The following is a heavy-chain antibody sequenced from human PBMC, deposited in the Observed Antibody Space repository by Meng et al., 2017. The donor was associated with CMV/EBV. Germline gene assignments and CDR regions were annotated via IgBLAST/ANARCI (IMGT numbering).Heavy chain of an antibody. CDR3: ARAIYCSSTSCHNWFDP. J-gene: IGHJ5*02. Sequence: ISSSSYYWGWIRQPPGKGLGWIGSIYYSGSTYYNPSLKSRVTISVDTSKNQFSLKLSSVTAADTAVYYCARAIYCSSTSCHNWFDPWGQGTLVTVSS. D-gene: IGHD2-2*01. CDR2: IYYSGST. CDR1: ISSSSYY. V-gene: IGHV4-39*07.